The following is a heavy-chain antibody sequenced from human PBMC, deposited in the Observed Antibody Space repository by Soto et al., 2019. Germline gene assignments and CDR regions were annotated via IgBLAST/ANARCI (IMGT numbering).Heavy chain of an antibody. V-gene: IGHV4-34*01. CDR2: INHSGST. D-gene: IGHD2-15*01. CDR1: GWSFSGYY. Sequence: SETLSLTCAFYGWSFSGYYWSLIRQPPGKGLEWIGEINHSGSTNYNPSLKSRVTISVDTSKNQFSLKLSSVTAADTAVYYCARGVDVVVVAAIREQTYYYYMDVWGKGATVTVSS. J-gene: IGHJ6*03. CDR3: ARGVDVVVVAAIREQTYYYYMDV.